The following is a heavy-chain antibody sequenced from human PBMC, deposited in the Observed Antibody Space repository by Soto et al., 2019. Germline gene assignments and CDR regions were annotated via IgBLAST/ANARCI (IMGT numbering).Heavy chain of an antibody. CDR2: IYYSGST. CDR3: ASSPYCSSTSCYYFDY. J-gene: IGHJ4*02. D-gene: IGHD2-2*01. Sequence: SETLSLTCTVSGGSVSSGSYYWSWIRQPPGKGLEWIGYIYYSGSTNYNTSLKSRVTISVDTSKNQFSLKLSSVTAADTAVYYCASSPYCSSTSCYYFDYWGQGTLVTVSS. CDR1: GGSVSSGSYY. V-gene: IGHV4-61*01.